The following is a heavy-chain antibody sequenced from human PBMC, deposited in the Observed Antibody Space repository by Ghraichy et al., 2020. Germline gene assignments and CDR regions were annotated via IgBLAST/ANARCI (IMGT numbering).Heavy chain of an antibody. J-gene: IGHJ6*03. V-gene: IGHV4-59*01. CDR2: IYYSGTT. Sequence: SETLSLTCAVSGDSFNNYYWSWIRQSPGKGLEWIGYIYYSGTTTYNPSFKSRVTISVDTSKNQFSLNLTSVTAADTAVYYCAREALDYYYMDVWGKGTTVTVSS. CDR3: AREALDYYYMDV. CDR1: GDSFNNYY.